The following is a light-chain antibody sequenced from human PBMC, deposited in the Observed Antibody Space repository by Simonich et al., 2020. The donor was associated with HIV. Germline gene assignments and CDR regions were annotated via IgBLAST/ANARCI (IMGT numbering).Light chain of an antibody. CDR1: NIGSKR. V-gene: IGLV3-21*04. J-gene: IGLJ7*01. CDR3: QVWDSSSDHAV. Sequence: SYVLTQPPSVSVAPGKTARITCGGNNIGSKRVDWYQQQPGQAPVVVIYDDGDRPPGIPERFSGSSSRNTATLTSSWVEDGDEADYYCQVWDSSSDHAVFGGGTQLTVL. CDR2: DDG.